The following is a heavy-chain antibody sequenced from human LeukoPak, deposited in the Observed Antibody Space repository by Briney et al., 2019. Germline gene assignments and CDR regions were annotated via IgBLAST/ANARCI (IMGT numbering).Heavy chain of an antibody. CDR2: INHSGST. Sequence: SETLSLTCAVYGGSFSGYYWSWIRQPPGKGLEWIGEINHSGSTNYNPSLKSRVTISVDTSKNQFSLKLSSVTAADTAVYYCARQKPYCSSSSCSDYWGQGTLVTVSS. CDR3: ARQKPYCSSSSCSDY. D-gene: IGHD2-2*01. V-gene: IGHV4-34*01. CDR1: GGSFSGYY. J-gene: IGHJ4*02.